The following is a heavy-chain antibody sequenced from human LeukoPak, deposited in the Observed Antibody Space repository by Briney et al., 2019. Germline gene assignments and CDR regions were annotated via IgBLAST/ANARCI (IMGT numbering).Heavy chain of an antibody. V-gene: IGHV3-23*01. J-gene: IGHJ6*02. CDR2: ISGIVGST. CDR3: GKDCSSTSCYLVSYGMDV. CDR1: GFTFSSYA. D-gene: IGHD2-2*01. Sequence: GSLRLSCAASGFTFSSYAMSWVRQAPGKGLEWVSAISGIVGSTYYADFVKGPFTISRDNSKNTLHLQRNSLTAHDTSVYYCGKDCSSTSCYLVSYGMDVWGQGTTVTVSS.